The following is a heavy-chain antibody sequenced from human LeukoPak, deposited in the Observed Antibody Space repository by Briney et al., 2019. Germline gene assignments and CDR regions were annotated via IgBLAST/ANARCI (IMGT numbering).Heavy chain of an antibody. CDR3: SLLAVASPQDY. CDR1: GFSFSTYE. CDR2: ISSGGTVT. V-gene: IGHV3-48*03. Sequence: PGGALRLSCGASGFSFSTYEMHWVRQAPGKGLEWVSDISSGGTVTYYADSVRGRFTTSRDNAKNLLYLQMHSLRAEDTAIYYCSLLAVASPQDYWGKGTLVTVSS. J-gene: IGHJ4*02. D-gene: IGHD6-19*01.